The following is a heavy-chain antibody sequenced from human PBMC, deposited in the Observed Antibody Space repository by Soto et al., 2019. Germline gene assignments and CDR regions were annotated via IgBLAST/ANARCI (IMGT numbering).Heavy chain of an antibody. J-gene: IGHJ6*02. CDR3: ARAAPEADYYYGMDV. CDR1: GGPFSGYY. V-gene: IGHV4-34*01. Sequence: QVQLQQWGAGLLKPSETLSLTCAVYGGPFSGYYWSWIRQPPGKGLEWIGEINHSGSTNYNPSLKSRVTISVDTSKNQSSLKLSSVTAADTAVYYCARAAPEADYYYGMDVWGQGTTVTVSS. D-gene: IGHD6-19*01. CDR2: INHSGST.